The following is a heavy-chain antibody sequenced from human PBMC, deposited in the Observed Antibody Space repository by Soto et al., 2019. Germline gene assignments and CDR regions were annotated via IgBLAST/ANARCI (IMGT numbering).Heavy chain of an antibody. D-gene: IGHD1-26*01. CDR1: GYSFSDYF. J-gene: IGHJ6*02. CDR3: ARIKWGLNYYNGMDV. Sequence: QVQLVQSGAEVKKSGASVKVSCKPSGYSFSDYFIQWVRQAPGQVLEWVAWINPKTAATTYAKKCQGRVSLTWDTSSTTAYMELTRLRPDDTAVYYCARIKWGLNYYNGMDVWGQGTTVIVSS. V-gene: IGHV1-2*02. CDR2: INPKTAAT.